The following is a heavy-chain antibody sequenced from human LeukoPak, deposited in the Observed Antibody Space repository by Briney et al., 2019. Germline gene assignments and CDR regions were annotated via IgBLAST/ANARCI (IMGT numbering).Heavy chain of an antibody. Sequence: GGSLRLSCAASGFTFSSYAMSWVRQAPGKGLEWVSAISSSGGSTYYADSVKGRFTISRDNSKNTLYLQMNSLRAEDTAVYYCAKDLLLWWGEAPYFDYWGQGTLVTVSS. D-gene: IGHD3-10*01. J-gene: IGHJ4*02. CDR2: ISSSGGST. CDR3: AKDLLLWWGEAPYFDY. CDR1: GFTFSSYA. V-gene: IGHV3-23*01.